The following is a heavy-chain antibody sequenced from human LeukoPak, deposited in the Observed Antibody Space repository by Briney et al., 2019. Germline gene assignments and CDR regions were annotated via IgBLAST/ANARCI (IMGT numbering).Heavy chain of an antibody. CDR3: TTIKRGNIFGYFDF. J-gene: IGHJ4*02. D-gene: IGHD5-18*01. Sequence: SETLSLTCIVSGGSMTTHHWNWIRQTPGKGLEWIGYVFDSGRTKENPSLKSRVTLSADTSKNQLSLRLSSVTAADTAVYYCTTIKRGNIFGYFDFWGQGVLVTVSS. V-gene: IGHV4-59*11. CDR2: VFDSGRT. CDR1: GGSMTTHH.